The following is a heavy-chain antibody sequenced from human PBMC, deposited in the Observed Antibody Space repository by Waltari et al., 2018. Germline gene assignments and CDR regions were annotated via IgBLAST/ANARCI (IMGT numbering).Heavy chain of an antibody. CDR2: ISFDSNNK. J-gene: IGHJ4*02. CDR1: GVTFPNYD. V-gene: IGHV3-30-3*01. CDR3: ASVADTGYKTN. D-gene: IGHD5-12*01. Sequence: QVDLVESGGGVVQPGRSLRLSCAASGVTFPNYDMHWVRQAGGKVLDWVAAISFDSNNKYYTDSVKGRFTISRDKSKNMLYLEMNSLGTEDTALYYCASVADTGYKTNWGQGTLVTVSS.